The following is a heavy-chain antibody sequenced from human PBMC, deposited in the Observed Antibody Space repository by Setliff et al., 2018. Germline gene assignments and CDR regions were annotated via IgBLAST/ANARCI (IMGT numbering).Heavy chain of an antibody. CDR1: GSTLTELT. CDR2: FNPEDDEI. Sequence: ASVKVSCKVSGSTLTELTMYWVRQAPGKGLEWMGSFNPEDDEIIYAQKFLGRVTMTGDTSTDTAYMELSSLRSEDTAVYYCATKDYDTSGYYRPFGFWGQGTLVTVS. D-gene: IGHD3-22*01. J-gene: IGHJ4*01. CDR3: ATKDYDTSGYYRPFGF. V-gene: IGHV1-24*01.